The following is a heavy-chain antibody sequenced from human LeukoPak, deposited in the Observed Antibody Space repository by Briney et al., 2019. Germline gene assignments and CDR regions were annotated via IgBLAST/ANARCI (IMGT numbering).Heavy chain of an antibody. CDR2: IYYSGST. CDR3: ARHSVAGFEVGH. CDR1: GGSISSYY. Sequence: SETLSLTCTVSGGSISSYYWSWIRQPPGKGLEWIGYIYYSGSTNYNPSLKSRVTISVGTSKNQFSLKLSSVTAADTAVYYCARHSVAGFEVGHWGQGTLVTVSS. D-gene: IGHD6-19*01. V-gene: IGHV4-59*08. J-gene: IGHJ5*02.